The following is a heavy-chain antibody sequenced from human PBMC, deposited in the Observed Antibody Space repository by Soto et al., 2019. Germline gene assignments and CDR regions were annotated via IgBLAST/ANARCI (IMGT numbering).Heavy chain of an antibody. CDR3: ARYSGYDYWPPLFDY. D-gene: IGHD5-12*01. V-gene: IGHV3-48*02. J-gene: IGHJ4*02. Sequence: GGSLRLSCAASGFTFSSYSMNWVRQAPGKGLEWVSYISSSSSTIYYADSVKGRFTISRDNAKNSLYLQMNSLRDEDTAVYYCARYSGYDYWPPLFDYWGQGTLVTVSS. CDR1: GFTFSSYS. CDR2: ISSSSSTI.